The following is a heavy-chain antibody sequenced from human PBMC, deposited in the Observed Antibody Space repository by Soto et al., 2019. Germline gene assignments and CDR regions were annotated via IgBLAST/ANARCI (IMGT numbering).Heavy chain of an antibody. V-gene: IGHV4-31*02. Sequence: LTRSVYHEVLNRGNYSWTFFRQVPGKGLEWIGHIYVTGAADYNPSLRDRITISQDTSERQFSLNLRLVTAADTAVYYCARPSIVGAPVAFDIWGQGTMVT. CDR2: IYVTGAA. CDR3: ARPSIVGAPVAFDI. D-gene: IGHD1-26*01. CDR1: HEVLNRGNYS. J-gene: IGHJ3*02.